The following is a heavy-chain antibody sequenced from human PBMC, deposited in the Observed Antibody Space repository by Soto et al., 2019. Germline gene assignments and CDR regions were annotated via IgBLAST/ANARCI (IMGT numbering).Heavy chain of an antibody. CDR1: GYSFTSYL. CDR2: IDPSDSYT. Sequence: PGESLKISFKGSGYSFTSYLISWVRQMPVKGLEWMGRIDPSDSYTNYSPSFQGHVTISADKSISTAYLPWSSLKASDTAMYYCAGEAGVRGYEYRRHKWFEPCGQGTLVPVSS. J-gene: IGHJ5*02. CDR3: AGEAGVRGYEYRRHKWFEP. D-gene: IGHD5-12*01. V-gene: IGHV5-10-1*01.